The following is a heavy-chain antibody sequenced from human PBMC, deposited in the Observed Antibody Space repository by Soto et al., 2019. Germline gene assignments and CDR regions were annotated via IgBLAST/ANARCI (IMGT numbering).Heavy chain of an antibody. J-gene: IGHJ3*02. CDR1: GGSISSYY. CDR2: IYYSGST. V-gene: IGHV4-59*08. Sequence: QVQLQESGPGLVKPSETLSLTCTVSGGSISSYYWTWIRQPPGKGLEWIGYIYYSGSTNYNPSLKSRVTISVDTSKNHFSLRLSSVTAADTVVYYCARFLPRMGGAFDIWGQGTMVTVSS. CDR3: ARFLPRMGGAFDI. D-gene: IGHD3-16*01.